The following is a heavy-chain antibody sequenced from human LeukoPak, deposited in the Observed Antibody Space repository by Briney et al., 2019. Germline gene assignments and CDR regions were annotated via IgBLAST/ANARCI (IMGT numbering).Heavy chain of an antibody. Sequence: SETLSLTCAVSGGSISSSNWWSWVRQPPGKGLEWIGEIYRSGSTNYNPSLKSRVTISVDKSKNQFSLKLSSVTAADTAVYYCASARYCSGGGCYVPWFDPWGQGTLVTVSS. CDR1: GGSISSSNW. CDR3: ASARYCSGGGCYVPWFDP. CDR2: IYRSGST. J-gene: IGHJ5*02. D-gene: IGHD2-15*01. V-gene: IGHV4-4*02.